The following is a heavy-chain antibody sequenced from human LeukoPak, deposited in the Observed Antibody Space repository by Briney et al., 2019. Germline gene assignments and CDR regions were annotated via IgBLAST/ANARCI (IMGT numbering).Heavy chain of an antibody. Sequence: PSETLSLTCTVSGGSISSYYWSWIRQPPGKGLEGIGYIYYSGSTSYNPSLKSRVTISVDTSKNQFSLKLSSVTAADTAVYYCARWAVGAAAGINWFDPWGQGTLVTVSS. CDR1: GGSISSYY. J-gene: IGHJ5*02. V-gene: IGHV4-59*01. D-gene: IGHD6-13*01. CDR3: ARWAVGAAAGINWFDP. CDR2: IYYSGST.